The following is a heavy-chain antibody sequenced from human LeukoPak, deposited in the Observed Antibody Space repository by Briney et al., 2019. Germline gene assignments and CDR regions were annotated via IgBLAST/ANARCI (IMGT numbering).Heavy chain of an antibody. D-gene: IGHD3-3*01. V-gene: IGHV4-4*07. CDR2: IYTSGST. CDR3: ARILYRPTYDFWSGSVYYFDY. J-gene: IGHJ4*02. CDR1: GGSISSYY. Sequence: SETLSLTCTVSGGSISSYYWSWIRQPAGKGLEWIGRIYTSGSTNYNPSLKSRVTMSVDTSKNQFSLKLSSVTAADTAVYYCARILYRPTYDFWSGSVYYFDYWGQGTLVTVSS.